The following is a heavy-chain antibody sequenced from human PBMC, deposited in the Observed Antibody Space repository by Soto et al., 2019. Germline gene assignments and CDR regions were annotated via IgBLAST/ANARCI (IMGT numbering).Heavy chain of an antibody. Sequence: QVQLVQSGAEVKKPGSSVKVSCKASGGTFSSYAISWVRQAPGQGLEWMGGIIPIFGTANYAQKFQGRVTITSDESTSTAYMELSSRRSEDTAVYYCAGANGGATGTWYFDLWGSGTLVTVSS. CDR3: AGANGGATGTWYFDL. CDR1: GGTFSSYA. J-gene: IGHJ2*01. CDR2: IIPIFGTA. D-gene: IGHD1-26*01. V-gene: IGHV1-69*01.